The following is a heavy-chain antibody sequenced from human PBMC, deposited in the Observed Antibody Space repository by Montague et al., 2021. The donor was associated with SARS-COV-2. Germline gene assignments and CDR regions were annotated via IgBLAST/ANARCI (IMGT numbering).Heavy chain of an antibody. CDR3: TYHSGSYVWFDP. D-gene: IGHD1-26*01. Sequence: CAISGDSVSSNSGSWNWIRQSPSRGLEWLGRTYYRSKWYNDYSVSVKSRITINPDTSKNQFSLQLNSVTPEDTATYYCTYHSGSYVWFDPWGQGILVIVSS. J-gene: IGHJ5*02. CDR1: GDSVSSNSGS. V-gene: IGHV6-1*01. CDR2: TYYRSKWYN.